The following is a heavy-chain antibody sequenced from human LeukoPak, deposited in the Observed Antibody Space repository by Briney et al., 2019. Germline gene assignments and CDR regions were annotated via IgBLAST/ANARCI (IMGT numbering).Heavy chain of an antibody. J-gene: IGHJ5*02. CDR3: ATLRLGELSFPESWFDP. CDR2: INTNSGGT. CDR1: GYAFTGYY. V-gene: IGHV1-2*02. Sequence: ASVKVSCKASGYAFTGYYMHWMRHGPAQGLELVGMINTNSGGTNYAQKFQGSVTMTRNTSISTAYMELSRLRSDDTAVYYCATLRLGELSFPESWFDPWGKGTLVTVSS. D-gene: IGHD3-16*02.